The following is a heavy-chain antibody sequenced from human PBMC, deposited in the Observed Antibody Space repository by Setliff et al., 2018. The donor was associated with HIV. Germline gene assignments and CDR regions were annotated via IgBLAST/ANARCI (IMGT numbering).Heavy chain of an antibody. CDR2: IRSNGYST. J-gene: IGHJ4*02. V-gene: IGHV3-64*02. CDR1: GFTFSNYA. D-gene: IGHD6-13*01. CDR3: ARGSQAAVGMYYFDY. Sequence: LRLSCAASGFTFSNYAMHWVRQAPGKGLEYVSGIRSNGYSTYYADSVKGRFTISRDNSKNTVYLQMGSLRAEDMALYYCARGSQAAVGMYYFDYWGQGTLVTVSS.